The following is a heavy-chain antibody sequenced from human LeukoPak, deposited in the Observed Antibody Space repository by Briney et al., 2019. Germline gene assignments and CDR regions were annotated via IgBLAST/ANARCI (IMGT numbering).Heavy chain of an antibody. J-gene: IGHJ5*02. CDR3: ARDQGTSTTAPKRKGRFDP. CDR1: GFTFSNHG. D-gene: IGHD1-1*01. V-gene: IGHV3-33*01. CDR2: IWYDGSNK. Sequence: PGRSLRLSCAASGFTFSNHGMHWVRQAPGKGLEWVAPIWYDGSNKEYAESVKGRFTISRDNSKNTLYLQMNSLRDEDTAVYYCARDQGTSTTAPKRKGRFDPWGQGTLVTVSS.